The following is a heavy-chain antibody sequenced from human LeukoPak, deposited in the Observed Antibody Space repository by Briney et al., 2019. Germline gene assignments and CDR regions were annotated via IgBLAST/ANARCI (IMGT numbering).Heavy chain of an antibody. Sequence: SETLSLTCTVSGGSISSYYWSWIRQPPGKGLEWIGYIYYSGSTNYNPSLKSRVTISVDTSKNQFSLKLSSVTAADTAVYYCARERSERYFDWLPKAKADAFDIWGQGTMVTVSS. CDR2: IYYSGST. CDR3: ARERSERYFDWLPKAKADAFDI. CDR1: GGSISSYY. J-gene: IGHJ3*02. D-gene: IGHD3-9*01. V-gene: IGHV4-59*12.